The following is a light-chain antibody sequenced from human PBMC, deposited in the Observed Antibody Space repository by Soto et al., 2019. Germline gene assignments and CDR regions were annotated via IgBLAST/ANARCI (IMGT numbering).Light chain of an antibody. CDR1: QSVSSN. Sequence: DMLITHSPATLSVSPGEIATLSFVASQSVSSNLAWYQQKPGQAPRLLIYAASTLQSGVPSRFSGSGSGTDFTLTISSLQPEDVATYYCQKYNSAPLTFGGGTKVDIK. V-gene: IGKV3-15*01. CDR3: QKYNSAPLT. CDR2: AAS. J-gene: IGKJ4*01.